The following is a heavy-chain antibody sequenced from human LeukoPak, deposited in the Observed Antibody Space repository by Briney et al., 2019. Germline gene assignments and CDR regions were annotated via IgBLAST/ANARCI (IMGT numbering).Heavy chain of an antibody. CDR2: MNPNSGNT. CDR3: ARAGARQIAAVGY. Sequence: VASVKVSCKASGYTFTSYDINWVRQATGRGLEWMGWMNPNSGNTGYAQKFQGRVTMTRNTSISTAYMELSSLRSEDTAVYYCARAGARQIAAVGYWGQGTLVTVSS. V-gene: IGHV1-8*01. CDR1: GYTFTSYD. J-gene: IGHJ4*02. D-gene: IGHD6-13*01.